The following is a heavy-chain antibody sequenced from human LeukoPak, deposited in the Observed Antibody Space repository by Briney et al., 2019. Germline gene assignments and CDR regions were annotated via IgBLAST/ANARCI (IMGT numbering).Heavy chain of an antibody. Sequence: GGSLRLSCAASGFTCSNYAMSWVRQAPGKGLEWVSAISGSGGSTYYADSVKGRFTISRDNSKNTLYLQMNSLRAEDTAVYYCTKDQGRSSGWHPWGQGTLVTVSS. CDR2: ISGSGGST. J-gene: IGHJ5*02. V-gene: IGHV3-23*01. CDR3: TKDQGRSSGWHP. CDR1: GFTCSNYA. D-gene: IGHD6-19*01.